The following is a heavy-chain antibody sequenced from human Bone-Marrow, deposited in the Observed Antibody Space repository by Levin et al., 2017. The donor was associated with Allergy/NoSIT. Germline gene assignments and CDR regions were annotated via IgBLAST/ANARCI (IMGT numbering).Heavy chain of an antibody. D-gene: IGHD6-13*01. CDR1: GDSVSSNSAA. CDR3: ARSPGVYSSTKYYFDY. CDR2: TYYRSKWYN. Sequence: SQTLSLTCAISGDSVSSNSAAWNWIRQSPSRGLEWLGRTYYRSKWYNDYAVSVKSRITINPDTSKNQFSLQLNSVTPEDTAVYYCARSPGVYSSTKYYFDYWGQGTLVTVSS. J-gene: IGHJ4*02. V-gene: IGHV6-1*01.